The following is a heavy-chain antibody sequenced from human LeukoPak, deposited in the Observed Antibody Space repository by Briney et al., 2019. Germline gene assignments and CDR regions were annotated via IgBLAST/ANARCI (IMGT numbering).Heavy chain of an antibody. CDR1: GYSISTGYY. J-gene: IGHJ3*02. CDR2: FYHGGST. Sequence: SETLSLTCTVSGYSISTGYYWDWIRQPPGKGLEWIGTFYHGGSTYYNPSLKSRVTISVDTSKNRFSLNLTSVTAADTAVYYCATVVTALDAFDIWGQGTMVTVSS. V-gene: IGHV4-38-2*02. D-gene: IGHD2-21*02. CDR3: ATVVTALDAFDI.